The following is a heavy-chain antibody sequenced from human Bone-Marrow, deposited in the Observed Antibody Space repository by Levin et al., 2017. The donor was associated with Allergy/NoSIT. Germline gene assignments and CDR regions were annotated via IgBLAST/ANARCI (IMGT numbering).Heavy chain of an antibody. CDR3: GYDFWSGTKDNMDV. CDR2: ITDKSSGYAI. V-gene: IGHV3-73*01. D-gene: IGHD3-3*01. J-gene: IGHJ6*03. CDR1: GFTLSGSA. Sequence: GGSLRLSCAASGFTLSGSAIHWVRQASGKGLEWVGRITDKSSGYAIAYTSSVEGRFTVSRDDSKNTAYLQMNSLETEDTAVYYCGYDFWSGTKDNMDVWGKGTTVTVSS.